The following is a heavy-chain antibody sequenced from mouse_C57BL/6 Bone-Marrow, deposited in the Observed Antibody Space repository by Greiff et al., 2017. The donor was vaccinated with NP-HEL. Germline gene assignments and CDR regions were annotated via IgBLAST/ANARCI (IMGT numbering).Heavy chain of an antibody. CDR2: IYPGDGDT. J-gene: IGHJ4*01. D-gene: IGHD1-1*01. V-gene: IGHV1-82*01. CDR3: ARERLLRFPYAMDY. Sequence: QVQLQQSGPELVKPGASVKISCKASGYAFSSSWMNWVKQRPGKGLEWIGRIYPGDGDTNYNGKFKGKATLTADKSSSTAYMQLSSLTSEDSAVYFCARERLLRFPYAMDYWGQGTSVTVSS. CDR1: GYAFSSSW.